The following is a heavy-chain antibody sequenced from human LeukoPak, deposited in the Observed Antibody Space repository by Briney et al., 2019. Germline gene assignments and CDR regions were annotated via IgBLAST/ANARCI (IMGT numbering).Heavy chain of an antibody. Sequence: GGSLRLSCAASGFTFSSYSMNWVRQAPGKGLEWVSSISSSSSYIYYADSVKGRFTISRDNAKNSLYLQMNSLRAEDTAVYYCARGPTYSDYLDYWGQGTLVTVSS. CDR1: GFTFSSYS. CDR3: ARGPTYSDYLDY. V-gene: IGHV3-21*01. CDR2: ISSSSSYI. J-gene: IGHJ4*02. D-gene: IGHD4-11*01.